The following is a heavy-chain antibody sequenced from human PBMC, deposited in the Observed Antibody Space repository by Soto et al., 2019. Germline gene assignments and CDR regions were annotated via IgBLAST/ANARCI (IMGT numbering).Heavy chain of an antibody. D-gene: IGHD6-13*01. CDR3: AKDQVGAPSSSWYYYYYGMDV. V-gene: IGHV3-30*18. Sequence: QVQLVESGGGVVQPGRSLRLSCAASGFTFSSYGMHLVRQAPGKGLEWVAVISYDGSNKYYADSVKGRFTISRDNSKNTLYLQMNSLRAEDTAVYYCAKDQVGAPSSSWYYYYYGMDVWGQGTTVTVSS. J-gene: IGHJ6*02. CDR2: ISYDGSNK. CDR1: GFTFSSYG.